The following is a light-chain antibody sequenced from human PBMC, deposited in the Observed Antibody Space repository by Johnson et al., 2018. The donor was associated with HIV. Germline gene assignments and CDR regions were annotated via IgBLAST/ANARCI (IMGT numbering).Light chain of an antibody. J-gene: IGLJ1*01. CDR1: SSTIETNS. Sequence: HSVLTQPPSVSAAPGQNVTISCSGSSSTIETNSVSWYQHVPGTAPKLLLHENNKRPSGIPDRFSGSKSGTSATLDIAGLQTGDEADYYCGTWDRSLTPHYVFGTGTKVTV. CDR2: ENN. CDR3: GTWDRSLTPHYV. V-gene: IGLV1-51*01.